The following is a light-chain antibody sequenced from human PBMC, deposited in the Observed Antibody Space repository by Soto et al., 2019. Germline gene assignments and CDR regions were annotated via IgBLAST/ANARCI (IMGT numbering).Light chain of an antibody. J-gene: IGKJ1*01. V-gene: IGKV1-5*01. CDR1: QTINSW. Sequence: DIQMTQSPSTLSASVGDRVTMTCRASQTINSWLAWYQQKPGKAPKVLIFDASSLKTGVPSRFSGSGSGTEFTLTISNLQPDDFATYYCQQYDSYSSGPFGQGTKVDTK. CDR3: QQYDSYSSGP. CDR2: DAS.